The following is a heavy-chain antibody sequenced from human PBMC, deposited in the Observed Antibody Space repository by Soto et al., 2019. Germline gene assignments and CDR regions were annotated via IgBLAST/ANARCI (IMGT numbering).Heavy chain of an antibody. V-gene: IGHV4-4*02. CDR3: ARGYSSGWYPYYFDY. J-gene: IGHJ4*02. Sequence: SETLSLTCAVSSGSISSSNWWSWVRQPPGKGLEWIGEIYHSGSTNYNPSLKSRVTISVDKSKNQFSLKLSSVTAADTAVYYCARGYSSGWYPYYFDYWGQGTLVTVSS. CDR2: IYHSGST. CDR1: SGSISSSNW. D-gene: IGHD6-19*01.